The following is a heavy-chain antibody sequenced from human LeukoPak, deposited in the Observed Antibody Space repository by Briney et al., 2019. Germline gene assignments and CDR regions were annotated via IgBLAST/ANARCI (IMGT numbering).Heavy chain of an antibody. J-gene: IGHJ6*03. V-gene: IGHV3-11*04. CDR3: ARASVDSRNYYYYYMDV. D-gene: IGHD3-22*01. Sequence: NPGGSLRLSCAASGFTFSDYYMSWIRQAPGKGLEWVSYISSSGSTIYYADSVKGRFTISRDNAKNSLYLQMNSLRAEDTAVYYCARASVDSRNYYYYYMDVWGKGTTVTVSS. CDR1: GFTFSDYY. CDR2: ISSSGSTI.